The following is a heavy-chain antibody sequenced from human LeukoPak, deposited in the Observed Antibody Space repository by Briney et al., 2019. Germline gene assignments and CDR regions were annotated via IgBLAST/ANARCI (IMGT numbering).Heavy chain of an antibody. J-gene: IGHJ6*03. D-gene: IGHD1-1*01. CDR3: AGVGPQPYYYYYYMDV. Sequence: PSETLSLTCAVYGGSFSGYYWSWIRQPPGKGLEWIGEINHSGSTNYNPSLKSRVTISVDTSKNQFSLKLSSVTAADTAVYYCAGVGPQPYYYYYYMDVWGKGTTVTISS. CDR1: GGSFSGYY. CDR2: INHSGST. V-gene: IGHV4-34*01.